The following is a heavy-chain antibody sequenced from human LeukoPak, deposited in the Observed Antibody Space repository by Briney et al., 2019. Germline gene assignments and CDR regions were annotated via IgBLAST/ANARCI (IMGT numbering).Heavy chain of an antibody. J-gene: IGHJ1*01. D-gene: IGHD1-20*01. CDR1: GFTFSNFW. CDR2: IKQDETEK. V-gene: IGHV3-7*03. Sequence: GGSLRLSCTASGFTFSNFWMGWVRQAPGKGLEWVANIKQDETEKFYLGSVKGRFTISRDNAKNSLYLQMNSLRDEDTALYYCAIRGISGTKYFQHWGQGTLVTVSS. CDR3: AIRGISGTKYFQH.